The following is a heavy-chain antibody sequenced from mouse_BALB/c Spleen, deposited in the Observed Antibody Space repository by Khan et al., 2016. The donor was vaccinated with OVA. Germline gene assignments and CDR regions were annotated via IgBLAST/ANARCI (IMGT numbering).Heavy chain of an antibody. Sequence: VQLKESGGDLVTPGGSLKLSCAASGFTFSSYSMSWVRQTPGKRLEWVATISSGGDYTYFPANVKGRFTISRDNAKHTLYLQMSSQKSEDTAMYDWARHLTGSLAYGGQGTRSLSLQ. CDR2: ISSGGDYT. V-gene: IGHV5-6*01. J-gene: IGHJ3*01. D-gene: IGHD4-1*01. CDR3: ARHLTGSLAY. CDR1: GFTFSSYS.